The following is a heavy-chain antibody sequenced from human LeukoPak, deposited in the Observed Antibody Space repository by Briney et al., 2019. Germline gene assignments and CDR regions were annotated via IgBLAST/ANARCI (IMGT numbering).Heavy chain of an antibody. CDR1: GFTFSSYS. CDR2: ISSSSSTI. CDR3: ASWYDFWSGLGPDAFDI. D-gene: IGHD3-3*01. J-gene: IGHJ3*02. Sequence: GGSLRLSCAASGFTFSSYSMNWVRQAPGKGLEWVSYISSSSSTIYYADSVKGRFTISRDNAKNSLYLQMNSLRDEDTAVYYCASWYDFWSGLGPDAFDIWGQGTMVTVSS. V-gene: IGHV3-48*02.